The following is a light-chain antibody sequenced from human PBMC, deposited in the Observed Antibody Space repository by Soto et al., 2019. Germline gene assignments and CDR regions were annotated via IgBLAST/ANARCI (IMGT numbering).Light chain of an antibody. CDR2: DAS. V-gene: IGKV1-5*01. CDR3: TQSTSHPST. Sequence: NQMTQSPSTLSVSVGDRVTITCRASQTISSWLAWYQQKPGKAPKLLIYDASSLESGVPSRFSGSGSGTEFTLTISSLQPDDFAPYYCTQSTSHPSTSGQGT. J-gene: IGKJ1*01. CDR1: QTISSW.